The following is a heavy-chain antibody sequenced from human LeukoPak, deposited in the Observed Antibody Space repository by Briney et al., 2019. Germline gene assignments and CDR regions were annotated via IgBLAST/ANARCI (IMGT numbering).Heavy chain of an antibody. CDR3: ARDTEMLYYDANGYHA. Sequence: GGSLRLSCAASGFTFRRFWMSWVRQAPGKGLEWVANIKQDGSEQYYVDSVKGRLTISRDNAKNSLYLQMNSLRAEDTAVYYCARDTEMLYYDANGYHAWGQGTMVTVSS. V-gene: IGHV3-7*01. CDR2: IKQDGSEQ. J-gene: IGHJ3*01. D-gene: IGHD3-22*01. CDR1: GFTFRRFW.